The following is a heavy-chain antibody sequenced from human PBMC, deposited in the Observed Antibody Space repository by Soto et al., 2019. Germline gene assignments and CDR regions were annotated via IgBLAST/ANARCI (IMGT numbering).Heavy chain of an antibody. V-gene: IGHV3-21*01. CDR2: ISSSSSYI. CDR3: ARLWGVDTAMVGDY. CDR1: GFTFSSYS. J-gene: IGHJ4*02. D-gene: IGHD5-18*01. Sequence: GGSLRLSCAASGFTFSSYSVNWVRQAPGKGLEWVSSISSSSSYIYYADSVKGRFTISRDNAKNSLYLQMNSLRAEDTAVYYCARLWGVDTAMVGDYWGQGTLVTVSS.